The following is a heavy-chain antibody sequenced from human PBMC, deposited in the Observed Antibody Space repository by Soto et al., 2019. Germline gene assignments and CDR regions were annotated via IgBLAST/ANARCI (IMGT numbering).Heavy chain of an antibody. V-gene: IGHV1-69*01. CDR3: ARGSGPFIAATPWLSYYYGMDV. CDR1: GGTFSSYA. Sequence: QVQLVQSGAEVKKPGSSVKVSCKASGGTFSSYAISGGRQAPGQGLEWMGGIIPIFGTANNAQKFKGRVTMSADESTSTAYMDLSSLRSEDTAVYYCARGSGPFIAATPWLSYYYGMDVWGQGTTVTVSS. D-gene: IGHD6-6*01. CDR2: IIPIFGTA. J-gene: IGHJ6*02.